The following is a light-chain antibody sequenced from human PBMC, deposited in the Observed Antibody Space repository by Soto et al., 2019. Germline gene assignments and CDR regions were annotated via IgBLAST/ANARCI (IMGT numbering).Light chain of an antibody. Sequence: QSVLTQPASVSGSPGQSITISCTGTSSDVGGYNYVSWYQQYPGKAPKLIIYDVTKRPSGVPDRFSGSKSGNTASLTISGLQAEDEADYYCCSFAGLFGGGTKLTVL. CDR3: CSFAGL. V-gene: IGLV2-14*03. J-gene: IGLJ2*01. CDR1: SSDVGGYNY. CDR2: DVT.